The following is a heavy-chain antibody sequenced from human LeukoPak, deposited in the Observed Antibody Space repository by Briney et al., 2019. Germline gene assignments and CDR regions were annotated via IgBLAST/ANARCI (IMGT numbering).Heavy chain of an antibody. J-gene: IGHJ4*02. CDR3: AALIIGRPFDY. CDR2: IKQDGSET. D-gene: IGHD1-26*01. Sequence: GGSLRLSCVASVFTFSAYWMSWVRQAPAKGLEYMASIKQDGSETYYVDSVKGRFTISRDNAKDSLDLQMNNLRAEDTAVYYCAALIIGRPFDYWGQGTLVIVSS. CDR1: VFTFSAYW. V-gene: IGHV3-7*03.